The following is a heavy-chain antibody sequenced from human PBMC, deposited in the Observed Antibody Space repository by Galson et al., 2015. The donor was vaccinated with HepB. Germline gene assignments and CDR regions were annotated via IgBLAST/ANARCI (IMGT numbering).Heavy chain of an antibody. J-gene: IGHJ4*02. CDR3: TRVKRVARGFDY. CDR1: GFTFGDYA. Sequence: SLRLSCAASGFTFGDYAMSWVRQAPGKGLEWVGFIRSKAYGGTTEYAASVKGRFTISRDDSKSIAYLQMNSLKTEDTAVYYCTRVKRVARGFDYWGQGTLVTVSS. V-gene: IGHV3-49*04. CDR2: IRSKAYGGTT.